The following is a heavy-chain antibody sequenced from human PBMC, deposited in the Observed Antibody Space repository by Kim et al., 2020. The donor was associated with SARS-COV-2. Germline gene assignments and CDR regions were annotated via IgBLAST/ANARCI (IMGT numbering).Heavy chain of an antibody. CDR1: GFTFSSYS. CDR2: ISSSSSTI. CDR3: ARGLSSIAAAGVYFDY. Sequence: GGSLRLSCAASGFTFSSYSMNWVRQAPGKGLEWVSYISSSSSTIYYADSVKGRFTISRDNAKNSLYLQMNSLRDEDTAVYYCARGLSSIAAAGVYFDYWGQGTLVTVSS. D-gene: IGHD6-13*01. J-gene: IGHJ4*02. V-gene: IGHV3-48*02.